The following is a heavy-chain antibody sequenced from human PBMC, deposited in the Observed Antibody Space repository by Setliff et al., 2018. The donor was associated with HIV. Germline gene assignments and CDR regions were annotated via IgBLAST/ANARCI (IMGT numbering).Heavy chain of an antibody. V-gene: IGHV4-34*01. J-gene: IGHJ4*02. CDR3: ATGLIMAPDY. CDR1: DGSFSGSFSAYY. D-gene: IGHD2-8*01. Sequence: SETLSLTCAVYDGSFSGSFSAYYWTWIRQPPGKGLEWIGEINHSGSTNYNPSLRSRVTISIGTSKNQFSLKLSSVTAADTAVYYCATGLIMAPDYWGQGSLVTVSS. CDR2: INHSGST.